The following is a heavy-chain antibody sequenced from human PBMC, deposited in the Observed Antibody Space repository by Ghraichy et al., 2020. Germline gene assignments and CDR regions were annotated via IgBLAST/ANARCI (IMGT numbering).Heavy chain of an antibody. D-gene: IGHD1-1*01. CDR3: ARESLGVESDYYYGMDV. CDR1: GFTFSSYS. J-gene: IGHJ6*02. V-gene: IGHV3-21*01. Sequence: GGSLRLSCAASGFTFSSYSMNWVRQAPGKGLEWVSSISSSSSYIYYADSVKGRFTISRDNAKNSLYLQMNSLRAEDTAVYYCARESLGVESDYYYGMDVSGQGPTVTGSS. CDR2: ISSSSSYI.